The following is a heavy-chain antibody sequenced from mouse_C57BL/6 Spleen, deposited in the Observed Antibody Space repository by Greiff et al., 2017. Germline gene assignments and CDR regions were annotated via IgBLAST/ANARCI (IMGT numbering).Heavy chain of an antibody. CDR2: IYPGNSDT. D-gene: IGHD1-1*01. J-gene: IGHJ2*01. CDR1: GYTCTSYW. CDR3: TRNLGSPYYFDY. Sequence: EVQLQQSGTVLARPGASVKMSCKTSGYTCTSYWMHWVKQRPGQGLEWIGAIYPGNSDTSYNQKCKGKAKLTAVTSASTAYMELSSLTTEDSAVYYCTRNLGSPYYFDYWCQGTTLTVSS. V-gene: IGHV1-5*01.